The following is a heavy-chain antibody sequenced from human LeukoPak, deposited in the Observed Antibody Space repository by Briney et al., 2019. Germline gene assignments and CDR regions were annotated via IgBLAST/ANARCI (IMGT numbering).Heavy chain of an antibody. CDR2: ISGSGGST. J-gene: IGHJ6*02. CDR3: AKDKFGELFPYLRRTYYYYGMDV. CDR1: GFTFSSYA. V-gene: IGHV3-23*01. D-gene: IGHD3-10*01. Sequence: GGSLGLSCAASGFTFSSYAMSWVRQAPGKGLEWVSAISGSGGSTYYADSVKGRFTISRDNSKNTLYLQMNSLRAEDTAVYYCAKDKFGELFPYLRRTYYYYGMDVWGQGTTVTVSS.